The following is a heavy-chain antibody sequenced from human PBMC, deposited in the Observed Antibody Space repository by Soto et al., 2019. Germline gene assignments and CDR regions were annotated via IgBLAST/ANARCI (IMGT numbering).Heavy chain of an antibody. CDR3: ARGKRGCSGGSCYRALGAFDI. V-gene: IGHV3-13*01. J-gene: IGHJ3*02. D-gene: IGHD2-15*01. CDR1: GFTFSSYD. CDR2: IGPAGDT. Sequence: GGSLRLSCAASGFTFSSYDMHWVRQATGKGLEWVSAIGPAGDTYYPGSVKGRFTISRENAKNSLYLQMNSLRAGDTAVYYCARGKRGCSGGSCYRALGAFDIWGQGTMVTVSS.